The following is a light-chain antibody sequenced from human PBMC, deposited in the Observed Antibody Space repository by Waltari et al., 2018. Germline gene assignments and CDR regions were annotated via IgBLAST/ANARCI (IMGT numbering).Light chain of an antibody. CDR2: ENS. CDR3: ASWDDDIRGDV. Sequence: SVLTQPPSASGTPGHNVDISCSGDDSHIGRFGVRWSQQLPGTAPRLLIYENSLRPSRVPERFSGSRSGTSASLAITGLRSEDEGAYFCASWDDDIRGDVFGTGTAVTVL. CDR1: DSHIGRFG. V-gene: IGLV1-47*01. J-gene: IGLJ1*01.